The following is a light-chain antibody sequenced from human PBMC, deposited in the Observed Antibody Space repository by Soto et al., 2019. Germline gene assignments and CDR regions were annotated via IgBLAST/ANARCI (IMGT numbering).Light chain of an antibody. V-gene: IGKV1-39*01. CDR3: QQSYTTPLT. J-gene: IGKJ4*01. Sequence: DIPMTQSPSSLSASVGDRVIITCRASQSISSYLNWYQQKPGKAPKLLIYAASSLQSGVPSRFSGSGSGADFTLTISSLQPEDFXTYYCQQSYTTPLTFGGGTKVEIK. CDR1: QSISSY. CDR2: AAS.